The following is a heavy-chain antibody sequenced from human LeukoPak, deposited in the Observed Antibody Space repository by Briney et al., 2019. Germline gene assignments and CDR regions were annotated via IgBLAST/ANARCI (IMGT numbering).Heavy chain of an antibody. CDR1: GFTFRSYA. J-gene: IGHJ4*02. Sequence: PGGSLRLSCAASGFTFRSYAMSWVRQAPGKGLEWVSAISGSGGSTYYADSVKGRFTISRDNSKNTLYLQMNSLRAEDTAVYYCAKDKGGSYYPAYFDYWGQGTLVTVSS. CDR2: ISGSGGST. V-gene: IGHV3-23*01. D-gene: IGHD1-26*01. CDR3: AKDKGGSYYPAYFDY.